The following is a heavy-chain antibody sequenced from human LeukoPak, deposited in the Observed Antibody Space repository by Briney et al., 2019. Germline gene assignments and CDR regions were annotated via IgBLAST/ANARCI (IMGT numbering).Heavy chain of an antibody. CDR2: IYHSGST. CDR1: GYSISSGYY. J-gene: IGHJ6*03. D-gene: IGHD3-22*01. Sequence: SETLSLTCTVSGYSISSGYYWGWIRQPPGKGLEWIGSIYHSGSTYYNPSLKSRVAISVDTSKNQFSLKLSSVTAADTAVYYCARVVGYDSSGYDLLLGYYYYMDVWGKGTTVTVSS. V-gene: IGHV4-38-2*02. CDR3: ARVVGYDSSGYDLLLGYYYYMDV.